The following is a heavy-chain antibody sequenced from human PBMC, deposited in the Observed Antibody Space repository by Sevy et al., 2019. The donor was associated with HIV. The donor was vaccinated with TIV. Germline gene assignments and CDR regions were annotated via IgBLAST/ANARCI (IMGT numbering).Heavy chain of an antibody. V-gene: IGHV3-15*01. CDR1: GFTFSNAW. J-gene: IGHJ6*03. CDR2: IKSKTDGGTT. Sequence: GGSLRLSCAASGFTFSNAWMSWVRQAPGKGLEWVGRIKSKTDGGTTDYAAPVKGRFTISRDDSKNTLYLQMNSLKTEDTAVYYCTTGSSIVPRRSYYMDVWGKGTTVTVSS. D-gene: IGHD1-26*01. CDR3: TTGSSIVPRRSYYMDV.